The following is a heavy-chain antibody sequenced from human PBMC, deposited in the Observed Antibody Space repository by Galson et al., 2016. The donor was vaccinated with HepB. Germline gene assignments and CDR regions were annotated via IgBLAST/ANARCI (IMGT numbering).Heavy chain of an antibody. CDR2: IWYDGSPK. J-gene: IGHJ6*02. V-gene: IGHV3-33*01. CDR1: GFTFSNFG. Sequence: SLRLSCAASGFTFSNFGMHWVRQAPGKGPEWLAIIWYDGSPKFYADSVKGRLNISRDNSNNTLYLQMNNLRAEDTAVYFCARNLGQIVPGLFFYFYYGLDVWGQGTTVTVSS. D-gene: IGHD2/OR15-2a*01. CDR3: ARNLGQIVPGLFFYFYYGLDV.